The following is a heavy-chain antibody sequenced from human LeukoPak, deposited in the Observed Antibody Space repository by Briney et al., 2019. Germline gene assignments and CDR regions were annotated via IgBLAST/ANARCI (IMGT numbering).Heavy chain of an antibody. CDR1: GFTFSNFG. V-gene: IGHV3-30*02. Sequence: PGGSLRLSCAASGFTFSNFGMHWVRQTPGKGLEWVAFIRFDGTSEFYADSVKARFTISRDNSQNTVSLQLNSLRAEDTAVYYCAKGTVGAGSWGQGTLVTVSS. J-gene: IGHJ5*02. D-gene: IGHD1-26*01. CDR2: IRFDGTSE. CDR3: AKGTVGAGS.